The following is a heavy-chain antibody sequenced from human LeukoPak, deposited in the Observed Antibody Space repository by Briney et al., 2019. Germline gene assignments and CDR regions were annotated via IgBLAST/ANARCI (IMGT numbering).Heavy chain of an antibody. CDR3: ARGHLYSFDH. Sequence: GGPLRLSCAFSGFTFNSHYVHWVRQAPGQGLLWVSRTTDDATTTYADSVRGRFTISRDIAKKTLYLQMNSLRAEDTAVYYCARGHLYSFDHWGQGALVTVSS. CDR2: TTDDATTT. D-gene: IGHD4-11*01. J-gene: IGHJ4*02. CDR1: GFTFNSHY. V-gene: IGHV3-74*01.